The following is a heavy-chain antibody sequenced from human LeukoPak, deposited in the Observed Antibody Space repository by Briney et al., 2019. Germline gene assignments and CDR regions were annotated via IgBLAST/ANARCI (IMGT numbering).Heavy chain of an antibody. J-gene: IGHJ6*03. D-gene: IGHD1-26*01. V-gene: IGHV3-53*05. CDR2: IYSGGST. Sequence: GGSLRLSCAASGFTVSSNYMSWVRQAPGKGLEWVSVIYSGGSTYYADSVKDRFTISRDNSKNTLYLQMNSLRAEDTAVYYCAKDTGPSGSYAYYYYMDVWGKGTTVTVSS. CDR1: GFTVSSNY. CDR3: AKDTGPSGSYAYYYYMDV.